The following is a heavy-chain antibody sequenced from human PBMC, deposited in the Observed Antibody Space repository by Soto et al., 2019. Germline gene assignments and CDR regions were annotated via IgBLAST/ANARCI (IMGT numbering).Heavy chain of an antibody. D-gene: IGHD2-2*01. CDR2: ISYDGTNE. J-gene: IGHJ6*02. Sequence: QVQLVESGGGVVQPGRSLRLSCAASGFTFSSYPMDWVRQAPGKGLEWVAVISYDGTNEHYADSVKGRFTISRDNSKTTLNLQMNGQREENTPVYDWAGACLYARNPTYYYYGMDVWGQGTTVTVSS. CDR3: AGACLYARNPTYYYYGMDV. CDR1: GFTFSSYP. V-gene: IGHV3-30-3*01.